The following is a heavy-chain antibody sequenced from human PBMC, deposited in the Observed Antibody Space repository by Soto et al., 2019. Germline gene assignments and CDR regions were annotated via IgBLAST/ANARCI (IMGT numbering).Heavy chain of an antibody. CDR1: GFTFSSYG. J-gene: IGHJ4*02. CDR3: ARSLLRYFDWSPTSY. V-gene: IGHV3-33*01. Sequence: QVQLVESGGGVVQPGRPLRLSCAASGFTFSSYGMHWVRQAPGKGLEWVAVIWYDGSNKYYADSVKGRFTISRDNSKNTLYLQMNSLRAEDTAVYYCARSLLRYFDWSPTSYWGQGTLVTVSS. CDR2: IWYDGSNK. D-gene: IGHD3-9*01.